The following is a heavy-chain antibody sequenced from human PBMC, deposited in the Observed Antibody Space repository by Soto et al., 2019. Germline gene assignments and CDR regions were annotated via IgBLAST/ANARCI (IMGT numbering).Heavy chain of an antibody. Sequence: SETLSLTCTVSGGSISSYYWSWIRQRAGKGLEWIGRIYTSGSTNYNPSLKSRVTMSVDTSKNQFSLKLSSVTAADKAVYYCARGAAARPSQIDYWGQGTLVTVSS. CDR3: ARGAAARPSQIDY. V-gene: IGHV4-4*07. CDR2: IYTSGST. J-gene: IGHJ4*02. D-gene: IGHD6-13*01. CDR1: GGSISSYY.